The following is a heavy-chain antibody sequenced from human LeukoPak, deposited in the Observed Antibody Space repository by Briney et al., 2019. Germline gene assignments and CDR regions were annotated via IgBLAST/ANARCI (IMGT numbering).Heavy chain of an antibody. CDR2: IHHSGST. CDR3: AGHVSAAAGGR. D-gene: IGHD6-13*01. J-gene: IGHJ4*02. CDR1: GGSVRDNY. Sequence: SETLSLTCAVYGGSVRDNYWSWIRQPPGKGLEWIGEIHHSGSTKYNPSLKSRVTISLDTCKNQFSLKLNSMTAADTAVYYCAGHVSAAAGGRWGQGTLVTVSS. V-gene: IGHV4-34*01.